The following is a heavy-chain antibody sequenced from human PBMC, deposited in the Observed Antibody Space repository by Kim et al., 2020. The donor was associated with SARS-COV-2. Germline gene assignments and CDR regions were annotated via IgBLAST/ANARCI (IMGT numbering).Heavy chain of an antibody. J-gene: IGHJ6*02. Sequence: SAYYADSAKGRFTISRDNAKNTLYVQMNSLRAEDTAVYYCARDLVVYGMDVWGQGTTVTVSS. CDR2: SA. D-gene: IGHD2-15*01. CDR3: ARDLVVYGMDV. V-gene: IGHV3-53*01.